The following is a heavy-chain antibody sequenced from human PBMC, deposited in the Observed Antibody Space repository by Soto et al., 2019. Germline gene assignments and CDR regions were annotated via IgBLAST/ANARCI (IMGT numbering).Heavy chain of an antibody. J-gene: IGHJ5*02. Sequence: PSETLSLTCTVSGGSISSSSYYWGWIRQPPGKGLEWIGSIYYSGSTYYNPSLKSRVNISVDTSKNQFSLKLSSVTAADTAVYYCARQSVVVITTGPNWFDPWGQGTLVTVSS. CDR3: ARQSVVVITTGPNWFDP. D-gene: IGHD3-22*01. V-gene: IGHV4-39*01. CDR1: GGSISSSSYY. CDR2: IYYSGST.